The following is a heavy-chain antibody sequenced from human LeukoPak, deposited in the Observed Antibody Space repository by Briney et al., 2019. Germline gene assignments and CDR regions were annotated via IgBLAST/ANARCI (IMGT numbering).Heavy chain of an antibody. CDR2: INHSGST. V-gene: IGHV4-34*01. CDR3: ARGYSSGWYNWFDP. J-gene: IGHJ5*02. CDR1: GGSFSGYY. Sequence: KPSETLSLTCAVYGGSFSGYYWSWIRQPPGKGLEWIGEINHSGSTNYNPSLKSRVTISVDTPKNQFSLKLSSVTAADTAVYYCARGYSSGWYNWFDPWGQGTLVTVSS. D-gene: IGHD6-19*01.